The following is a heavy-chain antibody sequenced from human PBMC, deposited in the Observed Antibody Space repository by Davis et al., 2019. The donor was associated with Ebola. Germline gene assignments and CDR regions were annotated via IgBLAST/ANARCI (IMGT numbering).Heavy chain of an antibody. J-gene: IGHJ4*02. CDR2: ISSSGVSV. D-gene: IGHD6-6*01. CDR3: ARSRAPGGPSDY. CDR1: GFTFSTYE. Sequence: PGGSLRLSCAVSGFTFSTYEMNWVRQAPGKGLEWISYISSSGVSVNYADSVKGRFTISRDNDKESLFLQMYSLRAEDSAVYFCARSRAPGGPSDYWGQGTLVTVSS. V-gene: IGHV3-48*03.